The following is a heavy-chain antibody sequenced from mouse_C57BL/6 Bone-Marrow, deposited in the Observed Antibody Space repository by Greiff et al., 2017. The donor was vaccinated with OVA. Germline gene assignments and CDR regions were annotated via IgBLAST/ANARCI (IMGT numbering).Heavy chain of an antibody. CDR3: ARDRWESLDY. D-gene: IGHD4-1*01. CDR1: GFTFSSYA. CDR2: ISDGGSYT. J-gene: IGHJ2*01. V-gene: IGHV5-4*01. Sequence: EVKLMESGGGLVKPGGSLKLSCAASGFTFSSYAMSWVRQTPEKRLEWVATISDGGSYTYYPDNVTGRFTISRDNAKNNLYLQMSHLKSEDTAMYYCARDRWESLDYWGQGTTLTVSS.